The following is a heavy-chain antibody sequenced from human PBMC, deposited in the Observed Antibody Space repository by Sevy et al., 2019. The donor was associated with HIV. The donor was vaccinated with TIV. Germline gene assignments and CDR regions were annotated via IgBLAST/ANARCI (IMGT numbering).Heavy chain of an antibody. CDR1: GFKFDNYD. D-gene: IGHD6-13*01. CDR2: FSGTDGSGTDGTT. Sequence: GGSLRLSCAASGFKFDNYDFSWVRQAPGKGLEWVSGFSGTDGSGTDGTTYYTDSVKGRFIISRVNSKNTLYLAINRLRVYETAVYYCAKATRYSSVWYSTGEPFDYWGQGTLVTVSS. V-gene: IGHV3-23*01. CDR3: AKATRYSSVWYSTGEPFDY. J-gene: IGHJ4*02.